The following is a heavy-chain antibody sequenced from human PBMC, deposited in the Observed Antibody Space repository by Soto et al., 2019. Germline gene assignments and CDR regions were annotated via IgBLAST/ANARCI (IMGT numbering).Heavy chain of an antibody. Sequence: GGSLRLSCAASGFTFSSYGMHWVRQAPGKGLEWVAVIWYDGSNKYYADSVKGRFTISRDNSKNTLYLQMNSLRAEDTAVYYCARDYGSGSYLAYYFDYWGQGTLVTVSS. CDR1: GFTFSSYG. J-gene: IGHJ4*02. D-gene: IGHD3-10*01. CDR2: IWYDGSNK. V-gene: IGHV3-33*01. CDR3: ARDYGSGSYLAYYFDY.